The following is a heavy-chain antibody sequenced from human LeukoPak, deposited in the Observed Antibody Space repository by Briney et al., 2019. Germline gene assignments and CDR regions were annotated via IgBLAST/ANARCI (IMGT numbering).Heavy chain of an antibody. CDR3: ARDLKLYYFDY. CDR1: GGSISSYY. J-gene: IGHJ4*02. CDR2: IYYSGST. D-gene: IGHD6-6*01. Sequence: SETLSLTCTVSGGSISSYYWSWIRQPPGKGLEWIGYIYYSGSTNYNPCLKSRVTISVDTSKNQFSLKLSSVTAAGTAVYYCARDLKLYYFDYWGQGTLVTVSS. V-gene: IGHV4-59*01.